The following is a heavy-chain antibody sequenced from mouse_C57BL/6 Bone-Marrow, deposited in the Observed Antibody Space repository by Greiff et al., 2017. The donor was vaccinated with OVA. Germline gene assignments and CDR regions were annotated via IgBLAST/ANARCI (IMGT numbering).Heavy chain of an antibody. CDR2: INPRTGGT. J-gene: IGHJ3*01. Sequence: VQLQQSGPELVKPGASVKISCKASGYSFTGYYMNWVKQSPEKSLEWIGEINPRTGGTTYNQKFKAKATLTVDKSSSTAYMQLKSLTSEDSAVYYCAGSRLFAYWGQGTLVTVSA. CDR1: GYSFTGYY. CDR3: AGSRLFAY. D-gene: IGHD1-1*01. V-gene: IGHV1-42*01.